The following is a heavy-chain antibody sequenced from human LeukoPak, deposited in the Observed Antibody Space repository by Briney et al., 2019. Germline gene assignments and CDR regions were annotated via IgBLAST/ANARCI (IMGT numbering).Heavy chain of an antibody. CDR1: GYTFTSYD. J-gene: IGHJ4*02. Sequence: ASVKVSCKASGYTFTSYDINCVRQATGQGLEWTGWMNPNSGNTGYAQKFQGRVTMTRNTSISTAYMELSSLRSEDTAVYYCARGLTMVRGVIIRYWGQGTLVTVSS. CDR3: ARGLTMVRGVIIRY. D-gene: IGHD3-10*01. CDR2: MNPNSGNT. V-gene: IGHV1-8*01.